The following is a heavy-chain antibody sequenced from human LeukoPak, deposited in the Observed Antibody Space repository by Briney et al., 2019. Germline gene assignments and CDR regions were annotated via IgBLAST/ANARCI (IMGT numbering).Heavy chain of an antibody. CDR1: GGSFSGYY. CDR2: INHSGST. Sequence: SETLSLTCAVYGGSFSGYYWSWIRQPPGKGLEWIGEINHSGSTNYNPSLKSRVTISVGTSKNQFSLKLSSVTAADTAVYYCARKTPARTFDYWGQGTLVTVSS. CDR3: ARKTPARTFDY. V-gene: IGHV4-34*01. J-gene: IGHJ4*02.